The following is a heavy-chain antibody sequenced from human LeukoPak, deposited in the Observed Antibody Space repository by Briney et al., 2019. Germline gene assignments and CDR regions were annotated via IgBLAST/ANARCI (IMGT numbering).Heavy chain of an antibody. CDR3: ARDRLPFLGYCSGDSCSVAFDI. D-gene: IGHD2-15*01. Sequence: ASVKVSCKASGYTFTGYYMHWVRQAPGQGLEWMGRINPNSGGTNYAQKFQGRVTMTRDTSISTAYMELSRLRSDDTAVYYCARDRLPFLGYCSGDSCSVAFDIWGQGTMVTVSS. J-gene: IGHJ3*02. CDR2: INPNSGGT. CDR1: GYTFTGYY. V-gene: IGHV1-2*06.